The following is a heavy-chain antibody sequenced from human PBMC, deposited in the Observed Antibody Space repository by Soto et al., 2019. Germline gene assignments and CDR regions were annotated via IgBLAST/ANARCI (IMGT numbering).Heavy chain of an antibody. J-gene: IGHJ4*02. CDR2: ISAYNGNT. D-gene: IGHD2-8*01. V-gene: IGHV1-18*01. Sequence: ASVKVSFKASGYTFTSYGISWVRQAPGQGLEWMGWISAYNGNTNYAQKLQGRVIMTPDTSTSTAYMELRSLRSDDTAVYYCAVSTPDSYCTNAVCYTDDYWGQGXLVTVYS. CDR1: GYTFTSYG. CDR3: AVSTPDSYCTNAVCYTDDY.